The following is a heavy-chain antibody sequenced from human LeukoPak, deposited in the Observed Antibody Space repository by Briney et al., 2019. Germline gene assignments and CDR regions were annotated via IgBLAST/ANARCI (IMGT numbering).Heavy chain of an antibody. CDR1: GYTFTSYG. CDR3: ARDQSIGADPNWFDP. Sequence: GSVKVSCKASGYTFTSYGISWVRQAPGQGREGMGWIGAYNGNTNYAQKLQGRVTMNTDTSTSTAYMELRSLRSDDTAVYYCARDQSIGADPNWFDPWGQGTLVTVSS. V-gene: IGHV1-18*04. CDR2: IGAYNGNT. J-gene: IGHJ5*02. D-gene: IGHD1-26*01.